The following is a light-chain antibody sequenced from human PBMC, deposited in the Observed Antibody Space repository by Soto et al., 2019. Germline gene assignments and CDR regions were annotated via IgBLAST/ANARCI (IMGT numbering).Light chain of an antibody. CDR1: QSVSSSY. J-gene: IGKJ1*01. CDR2: GAS. Sequence: EIVLTQSPGTLSLSPEERATLSCRASQSVSSSYLAWYQQKPGQAPRLLIYGASSRATGIPDRFSGSGSGTDFTLTISRLGPEDFAVYYCQQYGSSPWTFGQGTKVDI. V-gene: IGKV3-20*01. CDR3: QQYGSSPWT.